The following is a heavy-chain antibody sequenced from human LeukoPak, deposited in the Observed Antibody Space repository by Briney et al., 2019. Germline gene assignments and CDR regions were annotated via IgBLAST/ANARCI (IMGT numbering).Heavy chain of an antibody. CDR3: AKLGMTTVTPFDY. CDR2: ISGSGGST. D-gene: IGHD4-17*01. J-gene: IGHJ4*02. CDR1: GFTFSSYA. V-gene: IGHV3-23*01. Sequence: PGGSLRLSCAASGFTFSSYAMSWVRQAPGKGLEWVSAISGSGGSTYYADSVKGRFIISRDNSKNTLYLQMNNLRVEDTAIYYCAKLGMTTVTPFDYWGQGTLVTVSS.